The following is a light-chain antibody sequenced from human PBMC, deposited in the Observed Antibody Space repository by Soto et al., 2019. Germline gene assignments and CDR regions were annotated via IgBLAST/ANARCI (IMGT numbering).Light chain of an antibody. V-gene: IGLV2-14*01. CDR2: DVS. Sequence: QSVLTQPASVSGSPGQSITISCTGTSSDVGGYNYVSWYQQHPGKAPKLMIYDVSNRPSGVSNRFSGSKSGNTAALTSSGLQAEDEADYYCSSYTRSSTSHVVFGGGTKLTVL. CDR3: SSYTRSSTSHVV. J-gene: IGLJ2*01. CDR1: SSDVGGYNY.